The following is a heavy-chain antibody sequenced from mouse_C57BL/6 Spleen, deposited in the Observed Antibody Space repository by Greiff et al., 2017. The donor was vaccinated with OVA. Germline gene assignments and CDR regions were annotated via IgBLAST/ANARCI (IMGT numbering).Heavy chain of an antibody. CDR3: ASDLTGFAWFAY. V-gene: IGHV2-6*01. Sequence: VKLKDSGPGLVAPSQSLSITCTVSGFSLTSYGVDWVRQSPGKGLEWLGVIWGVGSTNYNSALKSRLSISKDNSKSQVFLKMNSLQTDDTAMYYCASDLTGFAWFAYWGQGTLVTVSA. CDR1: GFSLTSYG. CDR2: IWGVGST. D-gene: IGHD4-1*01. J-gene: IGHJ3*01.